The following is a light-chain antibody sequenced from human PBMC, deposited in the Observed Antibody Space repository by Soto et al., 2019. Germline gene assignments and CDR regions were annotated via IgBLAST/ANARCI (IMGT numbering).Light chain of an antibody. CDR1: ETISSK. J-gene: IGKJ3*01. V-gene: IGKV3-15*01. Sequence: FVLTQSPGNLSLSPGERVTLSCRASETISSKLAWYQQKPGQAPRLLIYGASTRATGIPARFSGSGSGTVFTLTISSLQSEDFAVYYCQQYENWPFTFGPGTKVDIK. CDR3: QQYENWPFT. CDR2: GAS.